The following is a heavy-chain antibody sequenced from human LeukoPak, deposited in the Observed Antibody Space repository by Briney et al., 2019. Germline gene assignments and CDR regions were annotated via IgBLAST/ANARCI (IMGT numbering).Heavy chain of an antibody. CDR1: GFPFSDYY. J-gene: IGHJ4*02. V-gene: IGHV3-7*01. CDR2: IKQDGSEK. CDR3: AREWRTFASDY. D-gene: IGHD3-3*01. Sequence: GSLRLSCAASGFPFSDYYMGWIRQAPGKGLEWVANIKQDGSEKYYVDSVKGRFTISRDNAKNSLYLQMNSLRAEDTAVYYCAREWRTFASDYWGQGTLVTVSS.